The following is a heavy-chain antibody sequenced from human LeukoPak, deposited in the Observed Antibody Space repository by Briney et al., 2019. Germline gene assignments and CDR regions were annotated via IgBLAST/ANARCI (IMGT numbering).Heavy chain of an antibody. J-gene: IGHJ5*02. Sequence: SETLSLTCTVSGGSISSSKYYWGWIRQPPGKGLEWIGTLYYSGSTYYNPSLKSRVTISVDTSKNQFSLKLSSVTAADTAVYYCARSSQPLVPAATPYNWFDPWGQGTLVTVSS. CDR2: LYYSGST. V-gene: IGHV4-39*07. CDR3: ARSSQPLVPAATPYNWFDP. CDR1: GGSISSSKYY. D-gene: IGHD2-2*02.